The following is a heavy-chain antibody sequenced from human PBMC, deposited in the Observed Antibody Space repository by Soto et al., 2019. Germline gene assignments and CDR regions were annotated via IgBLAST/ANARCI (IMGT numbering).Heavy chain of an antibody. Sequence: GGSLRLSCSASGFTFISYAMHWVRQAPGKGLEWVAVISYDGSIKDYADSVKGRFTISRDNPKNTLYLQMNSLRSEDTAVYYCVKDRSIAARGGFYYWGQGTLVTVSS. CDR2: ISYDGSIK. CDR1: GFTFISYA. D-gene: IGHD6-6*01. J-gene: IGHJ4*02. CDR3: VKDRSIAARGGFYY. V-gene: IGHV3-30*18.